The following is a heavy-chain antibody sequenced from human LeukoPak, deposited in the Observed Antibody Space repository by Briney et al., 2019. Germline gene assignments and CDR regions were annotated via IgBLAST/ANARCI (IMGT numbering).Heavy chain of an antibody. V-gene: IGHV3-23*01. CDR2: ISGSGGST. J-gene: IGHJ4*02. Sequence: GGSLRLSCAASGITFSTSAMSWVRQAPGKGLEWVSAISGSGGSTYYADSVKGRFTISRDNSKSTLHLQMNSLRVDDTAVYYCAKLLRGTVVPFYDYWGQGTLVTVSS. CDR1: GITFSTSA. CDR3: AKLLRGTVVPFYDY. D-gene: IGHD3-10*01.